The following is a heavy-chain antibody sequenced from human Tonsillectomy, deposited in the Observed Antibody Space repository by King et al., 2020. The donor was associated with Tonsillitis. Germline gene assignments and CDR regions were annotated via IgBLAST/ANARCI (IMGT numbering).Heavy chain of an antibody. CDR2: ISYSGNT. V-gene: IGHV4-59*08. CDR3: AAVTNSDYFDS. Sequence: VQLQESGPGLVKPSETLSLTCTVSGGFISTYYWSWIRQPPGKGLEWIGYISYSGNTNYNPSLKSRVTISVDTSKNQFSLKLTSVTAADTAVYYCAAVTNSDYFDSWGQGTLVTVSS. J-gene: IGHJ4*02. CDR1: GGFISTYY. D-gene: IGHD4-17*01.